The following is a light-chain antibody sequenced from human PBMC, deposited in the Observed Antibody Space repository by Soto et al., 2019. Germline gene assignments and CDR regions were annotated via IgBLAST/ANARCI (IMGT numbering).Light chain of an antibody. Sequence: QSVVTQPPSVSGTPGQGVIISCSNVGRHEVSWYQQVPGMAPKLLIHTPSQRPSGVPDRFSASKSGTSASLAIRGLQSDDEADYFCSSWDDSLSGFVFGRGTKLTVL. CDR2: TPS. V-gene: IGLV1-44*01. CDR3: SSWDDSLSGFV. CDR1: NVGRHE. J-gene: IGLJ2*01.